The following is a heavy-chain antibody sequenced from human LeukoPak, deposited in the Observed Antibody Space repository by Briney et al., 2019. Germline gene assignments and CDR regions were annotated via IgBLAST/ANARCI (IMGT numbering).Heavy chain of an antibody. CDR2: ILYDGSTK. V-gene: IGHV3-30*18. D-gene: IGHD3-22*01. Sequence: GGSLRLPCAASGFTFNTYNMHWVRQAPGKGLEWVAVILYDGSTKYYADSVKGRFTISRDNSKNTLYLQMNSLGAEDTAVYYCAKVFALNYYDSSGYLDYWGQGTLVTVSS. J-gene: IGHJ4*02. CDR1: GFTFNTYN. CDR3: AKVFALNYYDSSGYLDY.